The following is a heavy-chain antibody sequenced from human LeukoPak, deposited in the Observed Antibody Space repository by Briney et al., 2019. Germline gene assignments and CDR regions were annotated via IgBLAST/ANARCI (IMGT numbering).Heavy chain of an antibody. V-gene: IGHV4-59*12. CDR3: ARDLETMVRGVIQDGAFDI. Sequence: SETLSLTCTVSGGSISSYYWSWIRQPPGKGLEWIGYIYYSGSTNYNPSLKSRVTISVDTSKNQFSLKLSSVTAADTAVYYCARDLETMVRGVIQDGAFDIWGQGTMVTVSS. CDR1: GGSISSYY. D-gene: IGHD3-10*01. CDR2: IYYSGST. J-gene: IGHJ3*02.